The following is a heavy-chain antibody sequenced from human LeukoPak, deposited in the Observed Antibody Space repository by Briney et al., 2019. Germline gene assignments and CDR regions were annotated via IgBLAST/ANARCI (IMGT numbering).Heavy chain of an antibody. D-gene: IGHD3-10*01. V-gene: IGHV4-59*01. CDR1: GGSISSYY. CDR3: ARGPQGLYGH. CDR2: IYYSGST. J-gene: IGHJ4*02. Sequence: SETLSLTCTVSGGSISSYYWNWIRQPPGKGLEWIGYIYYSGSTNYNPSLKSRVTISVDTSKNQFSLKLSSVTAADTAVYYCARGPQGLYGHWGQGTLVTVSS.